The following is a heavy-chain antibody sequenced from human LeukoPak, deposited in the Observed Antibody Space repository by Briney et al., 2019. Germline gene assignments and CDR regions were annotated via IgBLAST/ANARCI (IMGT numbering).Heavy chain of an antibody. CDR2: INPNSGGT. CDR1: GYTFTGYY. CDR3: ARDGSGYALRPTTHPPDY. V-gene: IGHV1-2*02. D-gene: IGHD5-12*01. Sequence: GASVKVSCKASGYTFTGYYMHWVRQAPGQGLEWMGWINPNSGGTNYAQKFQGRVTMTRDTSTSTAYMELSRLRSDDTAVYYCARDGSGYALRPTTHPPDYWGQGTLVTVSS. J-gene: IGHJ4*02.